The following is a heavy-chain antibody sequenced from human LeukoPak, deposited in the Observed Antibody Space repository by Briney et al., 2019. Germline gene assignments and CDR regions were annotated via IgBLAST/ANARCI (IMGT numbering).Heavy chain of an antibody. CDR3: AKDRIAVAGYYFDY. Sequence: GRSLRLSCAASGFTFSSYGMHWVRQAPGKGLEWVSHIRSSGDDIRYADSVKGRFTISRDNSKNTLYLQMNSLRAEDTAVYYCAKDRIAVAGYYFDYWGQGTLVTVSS. CDR2: IRSSGDDI. CDR1: GFTFSSYG. V-gene: IGHV3-48*01. J-gene: IGHJ4*02. D-gene: IGHD6-19*01.